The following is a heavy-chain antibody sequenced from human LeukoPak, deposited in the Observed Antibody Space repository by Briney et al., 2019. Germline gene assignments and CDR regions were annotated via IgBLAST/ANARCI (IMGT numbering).Heavy chain of an antibody. D-gene: IGHD1-26*01. CDR1: GGSISSSSYY. CDR3: ARGMVGATYGSNY. J-gene: IGHJ4*02. CDR2: IYYSGST. Sequence: SETLSLTCTVSGGSISSSSYYWGWIRQPPGKGLEWIGSIYYSGSTYYNPSLKSRVTISVDTSKNQFSLKLSSVTAADTAVYYCARGMVGATYGSNYWGQGTLVTVSS. V-gene: IGHV4-39*01.